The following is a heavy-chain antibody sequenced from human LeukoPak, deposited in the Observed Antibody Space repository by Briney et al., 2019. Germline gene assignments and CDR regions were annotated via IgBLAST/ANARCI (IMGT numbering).Heavy chain of an antibody. Sequence: SEALSLTCTVSGGSISSYYWSWIRQPPGKGLEWVGHIYYLGSTNYNPSLKSRVTISIDTSKNYFSLKLNSVIAADTAVYYCARDRPGSYWYFDLWGRGTLVTVSS. J-gene: IGHJ2*01. CDR1: GGSISSYY. CDR3: ARDRPGSYWYFDL. V-gene: IGHV4-59*01. CDR2: IYYLGST. D-gene: IGHD3-10*01.